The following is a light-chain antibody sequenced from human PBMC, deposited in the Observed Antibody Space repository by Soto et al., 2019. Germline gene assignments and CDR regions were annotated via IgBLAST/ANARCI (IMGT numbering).Light chain of an antibody. J-gene: IGKJ5*01. CDR1: QGISSA. V-gene: IGKV1D-13*01. CDR3: QQRSNWPPIT. CDR2: DAS. Sequence: AIQLTHSPSSLSASVGDTVTITCRASQGISSALAWYQQKPGKAPKLLIYDASSLESGVPSRFSGSGSGTDFTLTISSLEPEDAAVYYCQQRSNWPPITFGQGTRLEIK.